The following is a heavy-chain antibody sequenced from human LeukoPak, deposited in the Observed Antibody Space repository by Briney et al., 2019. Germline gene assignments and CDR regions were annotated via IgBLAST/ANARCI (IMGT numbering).Heavy chain of an antibody. Sequence: SETLSLTCAVYGGSFSGYYWSWIRQPPGKGLEWIGYIYYSGSTNYNPSPKSRVTISVDTSKNQFSLKLSSVTAADTAVYYCASRDSSGFDYWGQGTLVTVSS. CDR1: GGSFSGYY. CDR2: IYYSGST. J-gene: IGHJ4*02. D-gene: IGHD3-22*01. V-gene: IGHV4-59*01. CDR3: ASRDSSGFDY.